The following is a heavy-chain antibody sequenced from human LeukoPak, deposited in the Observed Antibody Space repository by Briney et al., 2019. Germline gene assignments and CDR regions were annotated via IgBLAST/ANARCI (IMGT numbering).Heavy chain of an antibody. CDR3: ARGRRGCSGGSCSGYFDY. Sequence: PSETLSLTCAVYGGSFSGYYWSWIRQPPGKGLEWMGEINHSGSTNYNPSLKSRVTISVDTSNNQFSLKLSSVTAADTAVYYCARGRRGCSGGSCSGYFDYWGQGTLVTVSS. V-gene: IGHV4-34*01. CDR2: INHSGST. CDR1: GGSFSGYY. J-gene: IGHJ4*02. D-gene: IGHD2-15*01.